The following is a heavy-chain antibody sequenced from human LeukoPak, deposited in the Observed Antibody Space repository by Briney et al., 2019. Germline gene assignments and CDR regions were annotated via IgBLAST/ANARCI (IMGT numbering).Heavy chain of an antibody. CDR2: ISNGGST. D-gene: IGHD6-6*01. V-gene: IGHV4-39*02. J-gene: IGHJ6*02. CDR3: ARDRLDPLIAARPSYYYGMDV. Sequence: PSETLSLTCTVSGGSIRSSTYYWGWIRQPPGKGLEWIGSISNGGSTFYNPSLKSRVTISVDTSKNHFSLKLSSVTAADTAVYYCARDRLDPLIAARPSYYYGMDVWGQGTTVTVSS. CDR1: GGSIRSSTYY.